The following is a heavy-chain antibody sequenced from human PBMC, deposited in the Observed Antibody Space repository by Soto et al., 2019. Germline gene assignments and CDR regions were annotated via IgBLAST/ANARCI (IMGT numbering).Heavy chain of an antibody. V-gene: IGHV3-30*03. D-gene: IGHD1-26*01. CDR3: ARDRRLYYSDAFDI. Sequence: QVQLAESGGGVVQPGRSLRLSCAASGFTISIYGMHWVRHAPGKGLEWVAMISFDGSEKYYTDSVKGRFHISRDSSKNTMYLQMDSLRVEDTAVYYCARDRRLYYSDAFDIWGQGTTVTVSS. J-gene: IGHJ3*02. CDR1: GFTISIYG. CDR2: ISFDGSEK.